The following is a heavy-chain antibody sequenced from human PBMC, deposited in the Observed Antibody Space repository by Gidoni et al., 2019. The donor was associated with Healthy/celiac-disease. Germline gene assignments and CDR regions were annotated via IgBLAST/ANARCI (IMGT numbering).Heavy chain of an antibody. V-gene: IGHV3-9*01. CDR2: ISWNSGSI. Sequence: EVQLVESGGGLVQPGRSLRLSCAASGFTFDDYAMHWVRQAPGKGLEWVSGISWNSGSIGYADSVKGRFTISRDNAKNSLYLQMNSLRAEDTALYYCAKDFLPGEGPYGGSALDYWGQGTLVTVSS. CDR1: GFTFDDYA. D-gene: IGHD4-17*01. CDR3: AKDFLPGEGPYGGSALDY. J-gene: IGHJ4*02.